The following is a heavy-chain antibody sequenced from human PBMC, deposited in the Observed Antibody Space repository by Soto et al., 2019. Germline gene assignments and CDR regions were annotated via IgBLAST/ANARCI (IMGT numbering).Heavy chain of an antibody. Sequence: QVQLQESGPGLVKPSETLSLTCTVSGGSVSSGSYYWSWIRQPPGKGLEWIGYIYYSGSTNYNPSLKSRVTISVDTSKNQFSLKLSSVTAADTAVYYCARVSYSYDSSGYPTYWFDPWGQGTLVTVSS. CDR3: ARVSYSYDSSGYPTYWFDP. D-gene: IGHD3-22*01. J-gene: IGHJ5*02. CDR2: IYYSGST. CDR1: GGSVSSGSYY. V-gene: IGHV4-61*01.